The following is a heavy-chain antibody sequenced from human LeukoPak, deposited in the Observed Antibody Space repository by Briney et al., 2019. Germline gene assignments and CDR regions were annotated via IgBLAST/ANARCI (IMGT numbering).Heavy chain of an antibody. D-gene: IGHD6-13*01. CDR3: AKGGESSSWYNWFDP. CDR1: GFTFDDYV. Sequence: GGSLRLSCAASGFTFDDYVMHWVRQVPGKGLEWVSGISWNSGSIGYADSVKGRFTISRDNAKNSLYLQMNSLRAEDTALYYCAKGGESSSWYNWFDPWGQGTLVTVSS. CDR2: ISWNSGSI. V-gene: IGHV3-9*01. J-gene: IGHJ5*02.